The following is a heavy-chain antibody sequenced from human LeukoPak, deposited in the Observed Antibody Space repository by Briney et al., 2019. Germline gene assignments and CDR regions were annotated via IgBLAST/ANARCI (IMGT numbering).Heavy chain of an antibody. Sequence: GGSLRLSCAASGFTFSSYWRSWVRQAPGKGLEWVANIRQDGSEKYYVDSVKGRFTISRDKAKNSLYLQMNSLRAEDTAVYYCARETGGGYCSSTSCYSLWGHYYCYYMDVWGKGTTVTVSS. D-gene: IGHD2-2*01. CDR2: IRQDGSEK. J-gene: IGHJ6*03. CDR3: ARETGGGYCSSTSCYSLWGHYYCYYMDV. CDR1: GFTFSSYW. V-gene: IGHV3-7*01.